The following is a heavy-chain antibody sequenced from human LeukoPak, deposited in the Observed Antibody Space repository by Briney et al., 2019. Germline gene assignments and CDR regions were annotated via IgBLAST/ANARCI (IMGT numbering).Heavy chain of an antibody. D-gene: IGHD3/OR15-3a*01. Sequence: LRLPCASSGFPVISNYMSGAGPAPGKGLDGGSVPYSGDSTYYADSAKGRFTISRDNSKNRLYRPMNSLRAEDTAVDYCVRFATFTRVWTGYYKDGMDVWGKGNTVTVSS. J-gene: IGHJ6*04. CDR3: VRFATFTRVWTGYYKDGMDV. V-gene: IGHV3-53*01. CDR1: GFPVISNY. CDR2: PYSGDST.